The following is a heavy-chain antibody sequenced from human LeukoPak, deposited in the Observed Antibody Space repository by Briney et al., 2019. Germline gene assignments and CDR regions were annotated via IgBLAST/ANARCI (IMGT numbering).Heavy chain of an antibody. CDR2: INHSGST. V-gene: IGHV4-34*01. CDR1: GGSFSGYY. J-gene: IGHJ4*02. D-gene: IGHD1-14*01. CDR3: ACPSGNHLYSFDY. Sequence: SETLSLTCAVYGGSFSGYYWSWIRQPPGKGLEWIGEINHSGSTNYNPSLKSRVTISVDTTKNQFSLKLSSVTAADTAVYYCACPSGNHLYSFDYWGQGTLVTVSS.